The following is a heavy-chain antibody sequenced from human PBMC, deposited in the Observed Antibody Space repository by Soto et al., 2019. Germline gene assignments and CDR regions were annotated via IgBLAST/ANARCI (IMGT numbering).Heavy chain of an antibody. CDR2: IYFGGTT. V-gene: IGHV4-59*01. CDR1: GGSLSPNY. Sequence: PSETLSLTCTVSGGSLSPNYWTWIRQPPGKGLEWVGYIYFGGTTSYNPSLRSRVTISLETSKNQFSLKLSSVTAADTAVYYCARDNGIDSSGWYDWYFDLWGRGTLVTVSS. D-gene: IGHD6-19*01. CDR3: ARDNGIDSSGWYDWYFDL. J-gene: IGHJ2*01.